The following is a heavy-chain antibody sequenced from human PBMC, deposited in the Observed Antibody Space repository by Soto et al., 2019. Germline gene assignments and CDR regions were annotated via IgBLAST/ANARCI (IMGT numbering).Heavy chain of an antibody. CDR2: IKSKTDGGTT. CDR1: GFTFSNAW. J-gene: IGHJ3*02. Sequence: EVQLVESGGGLVKPGGSLRLSCAASGFTFSNAWMSWVRQAPGKGLEWVGRIKSKTDGGTTDYAAPVKGRFTISRDDSKNTLYLQMNSLKTEDTAVYYCTTCSGGGAAGYCSSTSPGAFDIWGQGTMVTVSS. D-gene: IGHD2-2*01. V-gene: IGHV3-15*01. CDR3: TTCSGGGAAGYCSSTSPGAFDI.